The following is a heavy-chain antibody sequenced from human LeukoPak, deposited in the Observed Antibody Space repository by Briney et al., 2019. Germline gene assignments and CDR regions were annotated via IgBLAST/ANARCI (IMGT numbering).Heavy chain of an antibody. D-gene: IGHD4-17*01. CDR2: IYYSGST. J-gene: IGHJ5*02. CDR1: GGSISSGGYY. V-gene: IGHV4-31*03. Sequence: SETLSLTCTVSGGSISSGGYYWSWIRQHPGKGLEWIGYIYYSGSTYYNPSLKSRVTISVDTSKNQFSLKLSSVTAVDTAVYYCARDYTTGSRRNWFDPWGQGTLVTVSS. CDR3: ARDYTTGSRRNWFDP.